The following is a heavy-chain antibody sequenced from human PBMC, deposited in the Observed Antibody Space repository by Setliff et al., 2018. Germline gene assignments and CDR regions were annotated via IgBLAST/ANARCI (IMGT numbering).Heavy chain of an antibody. V-gene: IGHV3-7*03. CDR1: GFTFSCCW. J-gene: IGHJ3*02. Sequence: GGSLRLSCAASGFTFSCCWMRWVRQAPGKGLEWAANINEDGRVTSYVDPVKGRFTISRDNAKNSLYLQMNGLRAEDTALYHCALFGDRDTFDSWGQGTMVTVSS. CDR2: INEDGRVT. CDR3: ALFGDRDTFDS. D-gene: IGHD3-16*01.